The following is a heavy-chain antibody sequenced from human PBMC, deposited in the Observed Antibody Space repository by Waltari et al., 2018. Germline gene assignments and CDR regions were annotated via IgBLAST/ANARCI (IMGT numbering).Heavy chain of an antibody. CDR3: AREGGRIAAAGTFDY. J-gene: IGHJ4*02. CDR1: GGTFSSYA. D-gene: IGHD6-13*01. CDR2: IIPIFGTA. Sequence: QVQLVQSGAEVKKPGSPVKVSCRASGGTFSSYAISRVRQAPGQGLEWMGGIIPIFGTANYAQKFQGRVTITADESTSTAYMELSSLRSEDTAVYYCAREGGRIAAAGTFDYWGQGTLVTVSS. V-gene: IGHV1-69*01.